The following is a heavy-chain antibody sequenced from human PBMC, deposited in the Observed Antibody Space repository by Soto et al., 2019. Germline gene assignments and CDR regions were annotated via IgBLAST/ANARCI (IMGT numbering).Heavy chain of an antibody. J-gene: IGHJ4*02. V-gene: IGHV3-64*01. CDR3: VRRVSGNYDY. CDR2: ISSNGGTT. CDR1: GFTFSSYD. Sequence: EVPLAESGGGMVQPGGSLRLSCVASGFTFSSYDMHWVRQAPGKGLEYVSSISSNGGTTYYGNSVKGRFTISRDNSKNTLYLQMGSLRAEDMAVYYCVRRVSGNYDYWSQGTLVTVSS. D-gene: IGHD1-7*01.